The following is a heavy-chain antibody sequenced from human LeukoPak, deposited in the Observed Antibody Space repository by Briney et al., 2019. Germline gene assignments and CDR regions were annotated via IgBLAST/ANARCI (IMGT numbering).Heavy chain of an antibody. Sequence: SETLSLTCTVSGGSINNYFWTWIRQPPGKGLEWIGYINYSGSTNYNPSLKSRVTISVDTSKNQFSLKLSSVTAADTAVYYCARALDTYYYGSGSYPGAFDIWGQGTMVTVSS. CDR2: INYSGST. CDR1: GGSINNYF. CDR3: ARALDTYYYGSGSYPGAFDI. J-gene: IGHJ3*02. V-gene: IGHV4-59*01. D-gene: IGHD3-10*01.